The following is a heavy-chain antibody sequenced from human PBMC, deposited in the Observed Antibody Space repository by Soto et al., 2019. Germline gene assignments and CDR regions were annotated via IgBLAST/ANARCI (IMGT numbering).Heavy chain of an antibody. D-gene: IGHD3-3*01. CDR1: GGSISSYY. V-gene: IGHV4-59*08. CDR2: IYYSGST. CDR3: ARHYYDFWSGHNYYYYCYMDV. Sequence: SETLSLTCTVSGGSISSYYWSWIRQPPGKGLEWIGYIYYSGSTNYNPSLKSRVTISVDTSKNQFSLKLSSVTAADTAVYYCARHYYDFWSGHNYYYYCYMDVWGKGTTVTVSS. J-gene: IGHJ6*03.